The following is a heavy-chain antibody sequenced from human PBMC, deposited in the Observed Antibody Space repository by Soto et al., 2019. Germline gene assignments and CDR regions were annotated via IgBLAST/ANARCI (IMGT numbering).Heavy chain of an antibody. V-gene: IGHV3-11*01. J-gene: IGHJ4*02. CDR2: ISSSGSTI. D-gene: IGHD3-16*01. CDR3: ARGTYDYIWESYPPSLPYFDF. CDR1: GFTFSDYY. Sequence: GSLRLSCAASGFTFSDYYMSWIRQAPGKGLEWVSYISSSGSTIYYADSVKGRFTISRDNAKNSLYLQMNSLRAEDTAVYYCARGTYDYIWESYPPSLPYFDFWGQGTLVTVSS.